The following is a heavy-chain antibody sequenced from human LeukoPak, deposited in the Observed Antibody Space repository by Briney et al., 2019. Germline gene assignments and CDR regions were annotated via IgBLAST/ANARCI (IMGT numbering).Heavy chain of an antibody. D-gene: IGHD3-10*01. CDR2: IYYTGST. CDR1: RGSISSYY. Sequence: SETLSLTCTVSRGSISSYYWNWIRQPPGKGLEWIGYIYYTGSTNYNPSLKSRVTLSVGTSKNQFSLKLSSVTAADTAVYYCARAGTGHYYYYGMDVWGQGTTVTVSS. J-gene: IGHJ6*02. V-gene: IGHV4-59*01. CDR3: ARAGTGHYYYYGMDV.